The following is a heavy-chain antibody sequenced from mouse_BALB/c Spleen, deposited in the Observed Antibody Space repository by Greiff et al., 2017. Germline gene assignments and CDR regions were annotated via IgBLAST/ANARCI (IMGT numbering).Heavy chain of an antibody. V-gene: IGHV5-17*02. CDR1: GFTFSSFG. CDR3: ARGGYDYDGFAY. D-gene: IGHD2-4*01. Sequence: EVQVVESGGGLVQPGGSRKLSCAASGFTFSSFGMHWVRQAPEKGLEWVAYISSGSSTIYYADTVKGRFTISRDNPKNTLFLQMTSLRSEDTAMYYCARGGYDYDGFAYWGQGTLVTVSA. J-gene: IGHJ3*01. CDR2: ISSGSSTI.